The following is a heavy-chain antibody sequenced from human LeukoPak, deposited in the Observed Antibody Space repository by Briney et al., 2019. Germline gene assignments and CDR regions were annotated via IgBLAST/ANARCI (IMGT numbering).Heavy chain of an antibody. CDR1: GFTFSSYE. CDR3: AKDEPGSYSPSDY. Sequence: GGSLRLSCAASGFTFSSYEMNWVRQAPGKGLEWVSYISSSGSTKDYADSVKGRFTISRDNAKNSLYLQMNSLRAEDTGVYYCAKDEPGSYSPSDYWGQGTLVTVSS. V-gene: IGHV3-48*03. J-gene: IGHJ4*02. D-gene: IGHD3-10*01. CDR2: ISSSGSTK.